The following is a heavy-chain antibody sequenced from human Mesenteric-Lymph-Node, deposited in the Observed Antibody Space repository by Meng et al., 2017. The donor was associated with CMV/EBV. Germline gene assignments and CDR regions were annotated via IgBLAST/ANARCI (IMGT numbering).Heavy chain of an antibody. J-gene: IGHJ6*02. Sequence: GESLKISCAASGFTFSSYEMNWVRQAPGKGLEWVSYISSSGSTIYYADSVKGRFTISRDNAKNSLYLQMNSLRAEDTAVYYCARDGRFRGIVVVPAAPDVWGQGTTVTV. CDR3: ARDGRFRGIVVVPAAPDV. CDR1: GFTFSSYE. CDR2: ISSSGSTI. D-gene: IGHD2-2*01. V-gene: IGHV3-48*03.